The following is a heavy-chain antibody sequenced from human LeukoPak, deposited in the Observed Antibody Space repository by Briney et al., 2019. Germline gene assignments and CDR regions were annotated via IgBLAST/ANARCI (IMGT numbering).Heavy chain of an antibody. CDR2: ISAGNGKT. J-gene: IGHJ4*02. Sequence: ASXTVSCKGSGYTFTNYAVHWVRLAPGQGREGMGWISAGNGKTKYSQKLQGRVTITRDTSASTAYMELSSLRSEDTAVYYCARDVIDGRGYSFGYDYWGQGTLVTVSS. CDR1: GYTFTNYA. V-gene: IGHV1-3*01. D-gene: IGHD5-18*01. CDR3: ARDVIDGRGYSFGYDY.